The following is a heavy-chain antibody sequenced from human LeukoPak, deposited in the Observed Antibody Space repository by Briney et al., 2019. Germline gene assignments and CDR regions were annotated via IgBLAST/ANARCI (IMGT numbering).Heavy chain of an antibody. D-gene: IGHD2-2*01. V-gene: IGHV4-31*03. CDR3: ARVHRSTSCYAPYYYYGMDV. Sequence: KPSETLSLTYTVSGGSISSGGYYWSWIRQHPGKGLEWIGYIYYSGSTCYNPSLKSRVTISVDTSKNQFSLKLSSVTAADTAVYYCARVHRSTSCYAPYYYYGMDVWGQGTTVTVSS. CDR1: GGSISSGGYY. CDR2: IYYSGST. J-gene: IGHJ6*02.